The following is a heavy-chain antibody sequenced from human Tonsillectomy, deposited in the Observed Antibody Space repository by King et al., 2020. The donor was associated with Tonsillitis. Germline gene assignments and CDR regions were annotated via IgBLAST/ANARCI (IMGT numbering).Heavy chain of an antibody. CDR3: ARLNDFWSGYPFDY. CDR1: GGSISSYY. Sequence: VQLQESGPGLVKPSETLSLTCTVSGGSISSYYWSWIRQPPGKGLEWIGFIYYRGSTIYNPSLKSRVTISVDTSKNQFSLNLSSVTAADTAVYYCARLNDFWSGYPFDYWGQGTLVTVSS. CDR2: IYYRGST. D-gene: IGHD3-3*01. V-gene: IGHV4-59*08. J-gene: IGHJ4*02.